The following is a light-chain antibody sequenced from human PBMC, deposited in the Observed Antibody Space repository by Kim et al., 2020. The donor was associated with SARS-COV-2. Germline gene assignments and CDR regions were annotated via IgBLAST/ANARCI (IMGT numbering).Light chain of an antibody. CDR3: QQSTNWLT. V-gene: IGKV3-11*02. CDR1: HGVNNY. J-gene: IGKJ4*01. CDR2: DAS. Sequence: EIVLTQSTATLSLSPGDRATLSCRASHGVNNYLAWYQQKPGQPPRLLIYDASNRATGIPARFSGSGSGRDYTLTISSLEPEDSAIYYCQQSTNWLTFGWGTKLEI.